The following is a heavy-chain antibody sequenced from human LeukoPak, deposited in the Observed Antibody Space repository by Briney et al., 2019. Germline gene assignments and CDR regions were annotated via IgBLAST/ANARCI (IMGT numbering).Heavy chain of an antibody. J-gene: IGHJ4*02. V-gene: IGHV3-48*03. CDR3: AKDITTMVRGVLAY. D-gene: IGHD3-10*01. Sequence: GGSLRLSCAASGFTFSNYEMNWVRQAPGKGLEWLSYISGNGNTIYYADSVKGRFTISRDNAKNSLYLQMNSLRAEDTALYYCAKDITTMVRGVLAYWGQGTLVTVSS. CDR1: GFTFSNYE. CDR2: ISGNGNTI.